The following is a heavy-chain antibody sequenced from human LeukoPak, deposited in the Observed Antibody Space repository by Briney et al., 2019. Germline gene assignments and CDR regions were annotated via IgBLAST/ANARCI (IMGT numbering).Heavy chain of an antibody. J-gene: IGHJ4*02. CDR1: GGSISSYY. CDR2: IYYSGST. V-gene: IGHV4-59*01. CDR3: ARVTYDSSGYYYYY. Sequence: SETLSLTCTVSGGSISSYYWSWIRQPPGKGLEWIGYIYYSGSTNYNPSLKSRVTISVDTSKNQFSLKLSSVTAADTAVYYCARVTYDSSGYYYYYWGQGTLVTVSS. D-gene: IGHD3-22*01.